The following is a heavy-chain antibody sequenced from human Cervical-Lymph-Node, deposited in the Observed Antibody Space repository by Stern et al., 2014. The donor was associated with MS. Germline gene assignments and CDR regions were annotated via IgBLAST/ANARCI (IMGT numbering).Heavy chain of an antibody. CDR1: GYTFTGYY. CDR2: INPDNGGT. CDR3: ARDFMDV. J-gene: IGHJ6*02. Sequence: VQLVESGAEVKKPGASMKVSCKTSGYTFTGYYIHWVRQAPGQGLEWMGWINPDNGGTNSAQKFQGRFTMTRDTSISTAYMELSSLRSDDTAVYYCARDFMDVWGQGTPVTVSS. V-gene: IGHV1-2*02.